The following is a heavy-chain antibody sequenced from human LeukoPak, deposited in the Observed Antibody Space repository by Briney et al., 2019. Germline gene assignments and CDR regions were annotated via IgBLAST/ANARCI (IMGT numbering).Heavy chain of an antibody. V-gene: IGHV1-24*01. CDR1: GYTLTELS. J-gene: IGHJ4*02. D-gene: IGHD6-19*01. CDR3: ATSGGWYEEAFDY. CDR2: FDPEDGET. Sequence: ASVKVSCKVSGYTLTELSMHWVRQAPGKGLEWMGGFDPEDGETIYAQKFQGRVTMTEDTSTDTAYMELSSLRSEDTAVYYFATSGGWYEEAFDYWGQGTLVTVSS.